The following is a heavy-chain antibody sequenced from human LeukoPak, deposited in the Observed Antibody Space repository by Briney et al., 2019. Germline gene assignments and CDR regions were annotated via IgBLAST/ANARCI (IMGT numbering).Heavy chain of an antibody. V-gene: IGHV4-59*01. CDR1: GGSISSYY. D-gene: IGHD6-13*01. Sequence: SETLSLTCTVSGGSISSYYWSWIRQPPGKGLEWIAYIYYSGSTNYNPSLKSRVTISVDTSKNQFSLKLSSVTAADTAVYYCARAYSSSWYRRSYYYYYMDVWGKGTTVTVSS. CDR3: ARAYSSSWYRRSYYYYYMDV. CDR2: IYYSGST. J-gene: IGHJ6*03.